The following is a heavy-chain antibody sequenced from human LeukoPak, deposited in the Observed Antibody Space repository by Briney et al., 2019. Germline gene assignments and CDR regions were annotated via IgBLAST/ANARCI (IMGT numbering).Heavy chain of an antibody. CDR3: GKEGGA. Sequence: SGGSLRLSCAASGFRFSDYTMTWVRQAPGKGPEWVSVIGGRGGSTYYADSLGGRFTISRDNSKDMLYLQMNSLKVEDTATYYCGKEGGAWGQGTKVTVSS. V-gene: IGHV3-23*01. D-gene: IGHD3-16*01. J-gene: IGHJ5*02. CDR1: GFRFSDYT. CDR2: IGGRGGST.